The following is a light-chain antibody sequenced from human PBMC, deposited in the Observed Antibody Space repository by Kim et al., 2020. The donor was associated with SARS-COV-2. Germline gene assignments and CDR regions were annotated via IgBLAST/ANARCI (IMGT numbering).Light chain of an antibody. J-gene: IGKJ2*01. V-gene: IGKV3-15*01. CDR1: QGLTNN. Sequence: SVSPCDTATLSCRASQGLTNNLALYQQKPGQPPRLLIYAAVNRATGLPARVSGSGSGTEFTLTISSVQSEDFSIYYCQQYNNWPYTFGQGTKLEI. CDR2: AAV. CDR3: QQYNNWPYT.